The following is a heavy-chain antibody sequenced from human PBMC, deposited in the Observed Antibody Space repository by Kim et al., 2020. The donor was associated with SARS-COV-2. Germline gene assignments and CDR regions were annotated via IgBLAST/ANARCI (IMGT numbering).Heavy chain of an antibody. V-gene: IGHV1-3*01. D-gene: IGHD3-3*01. CDR3: ARGGAVLRFLEWLSSYFDY. Sequence: ASVKVSCKASGYTFSNYAMHWVRQAPGQRLEWMGWINAGGGNTEYSQKFQGRLIITRHTSASTAYMELSSLRSEDTAVYYCARGGAVLRFLEWLSSYFDY. CDR2: INAGGGNT. CDR1: GYTFSNYA. J-gene: IGHJ4*01.